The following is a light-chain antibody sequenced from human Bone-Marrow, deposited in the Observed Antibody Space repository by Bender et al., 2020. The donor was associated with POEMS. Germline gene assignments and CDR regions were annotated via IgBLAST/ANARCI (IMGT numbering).Light chain of an antibody. Sequence: QSALTQPASVSGSPGQSISISCTGGANDVGHYKLVSWYQQVPGKAPKLIMFEDTKRPSGVSNRFSGSKSGNTASLTISGLQAEDEADYYCSSYTSSSTWVFGGGTKLTVL. CDR1: ANDVGHYKL. CDR2: EDT. CDR3: SSYTSSSTWV. J-gene: IGLJ3*02. V-gene: IGLV2-14*02.